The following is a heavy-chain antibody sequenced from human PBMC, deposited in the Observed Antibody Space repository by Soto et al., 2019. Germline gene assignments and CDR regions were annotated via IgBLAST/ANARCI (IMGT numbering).Heavy chain of an antibody. Sequence: VGSLRLSCAASGFSFSSYWMSWVRQAPGKGLEWVANIKQDGSEKYYVDSVKGRFTISRDNAKNSLYLQMNSLRAEDTAVYYCARARTIKPKRWGDGSHYILHYLDYWGQGTLVTVSS. CDR3: ARARTIKPKRWGDGSHYILHYLDY. V-gene: IGHV3-7*01. D-gene: IGHD2-15*01. CDR2: IKQDGSEK. J-gene: IGHJ4*02. CDR1: GFSFSSYW.